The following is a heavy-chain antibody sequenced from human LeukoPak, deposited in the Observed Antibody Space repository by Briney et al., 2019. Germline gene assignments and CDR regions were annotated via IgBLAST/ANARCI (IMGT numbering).Heavy chain of an antibody. V-gene: IGHV3-30*02. CDR3: AKIPYGDYVLDYYYYMDV. CDR1: GFAFRSHA. Sequence: GGSLRLSCTASGFAFRSHAMHWVRQAPGKGLEWVAFIRYDGSKKFYADSVKGRFTISRDNSKNTLYLQMYSLRAEDTTVYYCAKIPYGDYVLDYYYYMDVWGKGTTVTISS. CDR2: IRYDGSKK. D-gene: IGHD4-17*01. J-gene: IGHJ6*03.